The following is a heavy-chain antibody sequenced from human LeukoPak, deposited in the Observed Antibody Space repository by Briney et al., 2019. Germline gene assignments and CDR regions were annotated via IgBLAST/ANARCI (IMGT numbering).Heavy chain of an antibody. D-gene: IGHD6-19*01. CDR3: ARDYSGWYVFDY. Sequence: PGGSLRLSCAASGFTFRSHAFHWVRQAPGKGLEWVAFISWDGNIRYYAESVKGRFTLSRDNSKNTVYLQMNSLRIEDTAVYYCARDYSGWYVFDYWGQGTLVAVSP. V-gene: IGHV3-30-3*01. CDR2: ISWDGNIR. J-gene: IGHJ4*02. CDR1: GFTFRSHA.